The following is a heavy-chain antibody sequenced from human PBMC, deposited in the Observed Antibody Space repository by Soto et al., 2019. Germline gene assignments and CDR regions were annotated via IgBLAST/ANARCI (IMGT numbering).Heavy chain of an antibody. CDR1: GGTFSSYT. Sequence: QVQLVQSGAEVKKPGSSVKVSCKASGGTFSSYTISWVRQAPGQGLEWMGRIIPILGIANYAQKFQGRVTITADKPTSSPYMELRSLRSEDTAVYYCARLGMYYDRSASYLSYWGPGTLVTLSS. D-gene: IGHD3-22*01. V-gene: IGHV1-69*02. J-gene: IGHJ4*02. CDR3: ARLGMYYDRSASYLSY. CDR2: IIPILGIA.